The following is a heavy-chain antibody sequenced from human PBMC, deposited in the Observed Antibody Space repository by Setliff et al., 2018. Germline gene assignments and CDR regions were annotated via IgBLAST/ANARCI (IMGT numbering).Heavy chain of an antibody. CDR1: GASVGSHY. J-gene: IGHJ3*02. D-gene: IGHD3-3*01. V-gene: IGHV4-59*02. Sequence: PSETLSLTCTVSGASVGSHYWSWIRQSPEKGLEWIGFFFYSGDTKSNPSLKSRVTMSVDTSKNQFSLKLSSVTAADTAVYYCARGRDYNFWSGYYSPDAFDIWGQGTMVTVSS. CDR3: ARGRDYNFWSGYYSPDAFDI. CDR2: FFYSGDT.